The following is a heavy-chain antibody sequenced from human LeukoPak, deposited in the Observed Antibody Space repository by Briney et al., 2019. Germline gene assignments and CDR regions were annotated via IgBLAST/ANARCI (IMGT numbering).Heavy chain of an antibody. V-gene: IGHV4-39*01. J-gene: IGHJ4*02. CDR2: IYYSGST. CDR1: GGSISSSSYY. Sequence: PSETLSLTCTVSGGSISSSSYYWGWIRQPPGKGLEWIGSIYYSGSTYYNPSLKSRVTISVDTSKNQFSLKLSSVTAADTAVYYCARHSLQIPQVDYWGQGTLVTVSS. CDR3: ARHSLQIPQVDY. D-gene: IGHD4-4*01.